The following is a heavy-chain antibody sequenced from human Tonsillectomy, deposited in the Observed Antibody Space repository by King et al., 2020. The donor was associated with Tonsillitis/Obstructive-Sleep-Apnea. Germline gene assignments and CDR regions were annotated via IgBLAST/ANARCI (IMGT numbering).Heavy chain of an antibody. CDR2: INRSGST. D-gene: IGHD2-2*01. V-gene: IGHV4-34*01. CDR1: GGSISGYY. J-gene: IGHJ5*02. Sequence: HVQLQQWGAGLLKPSETLSFTCAVYGGSISGYYWSWIRQPPGKGLEWIGEINRSGSTNYNPSLKSRVTISVDTSKNQFSLKLSSVTAADTAVYYCASLVVPVEGWFDPWGQGTLVTVSS. CDR3: ASLVVPVEGWFDP.